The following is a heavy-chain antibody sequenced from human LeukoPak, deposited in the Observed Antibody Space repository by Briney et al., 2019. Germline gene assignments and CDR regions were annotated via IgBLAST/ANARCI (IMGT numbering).Heavy chain of an antibody. V-gene: IGHV4-59*01. D-gene: IGHD4-17*01. CDR2: IYYSGST. Sequence: SETLSLTCTVSGGSISSYYWSWIRQPPGKGLEWIGYIYYSGSTNYNPSLKSRVTISVDTSKNQFSLKLSSVTAADTAVYYCARASPYGDYNDYWGQGTLVTVSS. CDR1: GGSISSYY. CDR3: ARASPYGDYNDY. J-gene: IGHJ4*02.